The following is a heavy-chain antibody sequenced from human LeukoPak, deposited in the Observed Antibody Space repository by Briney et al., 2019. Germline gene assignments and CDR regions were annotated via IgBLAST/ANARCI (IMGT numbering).Heavy chain of an antibody. Sequence: GGSLRLSCAASGFTFSSYSMNWVRQAPGKWLEWVSSISSSSSYIYYADSVKGRFTISRDNAKNSLYLQMNSLRAEDTAVYYCARAHNWKYGTFDYWGQGTLVTVSS. CDR1: GFTFSSYS. CDR2: ISSSSSYI. J-gene: IGHJ4*02. V-gene: IGHV3-21*01. CDR3: ARAHNWKYGTFDY. D-gene: IGHD1-7*01.